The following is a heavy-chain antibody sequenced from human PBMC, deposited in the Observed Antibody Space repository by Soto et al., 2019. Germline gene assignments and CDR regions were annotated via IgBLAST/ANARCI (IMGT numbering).Heavy chain of an antibody. D-gene: IGHD6-13*01. CDR2: ISYDGSNK. V-gene: IGHV3-30-3*01. CDR1: GFTFSSYA. CDR3: ARERAIGSSWSTHYYYYGMDV. J-gene: IGHJ6*02. Sequence: GGSLRLSCAASGFTFSSYAMHWVRQAPGKGLEWVAVISYDGSNKYYADSVKGRFTISRDNSKNTLYLQMNSLRAEDTAVYYCARERAIGSSWSTHYYYYGMDVWGQGTTVTVSS.